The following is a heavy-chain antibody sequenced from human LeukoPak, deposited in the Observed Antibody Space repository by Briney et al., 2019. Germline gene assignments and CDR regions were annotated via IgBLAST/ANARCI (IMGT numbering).Heavy chain of an antibody. CDR2: INPNSGGT. D-gene: IGHD2-15*01. CDR3: ARGGVVVAAPLSYAFDI. CDR1: GYTLTGYY. V-gene: IGHV1-2*02. J-gene: IGHJ3*02. Sequence: ASVKVSCKASGYTLTGYYMHWVRQAPGQGLEWMGWINPNSGGTNYAQKFQGRVTMTRDTSISTAYMELSRLRSDDTAVYYCARGGVVVAAPLSYAFDIWGQGTMVTVSS.